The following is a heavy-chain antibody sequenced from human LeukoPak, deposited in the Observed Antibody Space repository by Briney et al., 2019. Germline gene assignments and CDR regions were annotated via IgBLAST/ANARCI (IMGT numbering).Heavy chain of an antibody. CDR2: ISGDGVSS. CDR1: GFMFDDYA. V-gene: IGHV3-43*02. D-gene: IGHD5-24*01. CDR3: AREQFSHTSNYFDN. J-gene: IGHJ4*02. Sequence: GGSLRLSCAASGFMFDDYAMHWVRQVPGRGLEWVSLISGDGVSSFYADSVRGRFTISRDNNNNSLSLQMHSLTTEDTAFYYCAREQFSHTSNYFDNWGQGILVTVSS.